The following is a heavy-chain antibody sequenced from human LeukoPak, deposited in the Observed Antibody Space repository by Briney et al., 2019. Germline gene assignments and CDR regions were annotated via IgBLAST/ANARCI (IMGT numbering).Heavy chain of an antibody. Sequence: ASVKVSCKASGYTFTGYYMHWVRQAPGQGLEWMGWINTNTGNPTYAQGFTGRFVFSLDTSVSTAYLQISSLKAEDTAVYYCTRDLGMVAFDIWGQGTMVTVSS. CDR1: GYTFTGYY. V-gene: IGHV7-4-1*02. J-gene: IGHJ3*02. D-gene: IGHD2-8*01. CDR2: INTNTGNP. CDR3: TRDLGMVAFDI.